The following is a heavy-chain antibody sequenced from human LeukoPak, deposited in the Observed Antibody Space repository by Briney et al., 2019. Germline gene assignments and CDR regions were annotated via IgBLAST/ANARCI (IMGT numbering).Heavy chain of an antibody. Sequence: ASVKVSCKASGYTFTSYGISWVRQAPGQGLEWMGWISAYNGNTNYAQKLQGRVTMTTDTSTSTAYMELRSLRSDDTAVYYCATLWFGAYYFDYWGQGTLVTVSS. CDR2: ISAYNGNT. CDR3: ATLWFGAYYFDY. J-gene: IGHJ4*02. V-gene: IGHV1-18*01. D-gene: IGHD3-10*01. CDR1: GYTFTSYG.